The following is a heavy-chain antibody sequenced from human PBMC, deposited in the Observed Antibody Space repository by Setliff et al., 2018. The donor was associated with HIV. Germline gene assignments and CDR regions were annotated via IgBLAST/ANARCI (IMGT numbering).Heavy chain of an antibody. J-gene: IGHJ5*02. V-gene: IGHV4-34*01. CDR1: GESFSNHY. CDR2: INHSGNT. Sequence: KPSETLSLTCAVYGESFSNHYWSWIRQPPGKGLEWIGEINHSGNTNYNPFLKSRVTISVDMSKNQFSLKLSSVTAADTAVYYCARVQQWPNWFDPWGQGTQVTVSS. D-gene: IGHD6-19*01. CDR3: ARVQQWPNWFDP.